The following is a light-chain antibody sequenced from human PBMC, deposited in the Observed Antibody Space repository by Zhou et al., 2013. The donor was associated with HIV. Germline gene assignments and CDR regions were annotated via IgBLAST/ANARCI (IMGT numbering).Light chain of an antibody. J-gene: IGKJ1*01. V-gene: IGKV1-5*03. CDR3: QQYASYSQM. CDR1: QSINNW. Sequence: DIQMTQSPYTLSASVGDRVTITCRASQSINNWLAWYQQKSGKAPRVLISKASTLESGVPSRFSGSGSGTEFTLTITGLQPEDFATYYCQQYASYSQMFGQGTTVDIK. CDR2: KAS.